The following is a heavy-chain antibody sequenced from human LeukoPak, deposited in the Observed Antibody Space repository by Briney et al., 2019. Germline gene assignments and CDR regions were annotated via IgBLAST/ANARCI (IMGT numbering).Heavy chain of an antibody. CDR1: GFTFSSYA. CDR3: ATRFGELKAEYFQH. V-gene: IGHV3-23*01. Sequence: PGGSLRLSCAASGFTFSSYAMSWVRQAPGKGMEWVSAISGSGGSTYYADSVKGRFTISRDNSKNTLYLQMISLRAEDTAVYYCATRFGELKAEYFQHWGQGTLVTVSS. J-gene: IGHJ1*01. D-gene: IGHD3-10*01. CDR2: ISGSGGST.